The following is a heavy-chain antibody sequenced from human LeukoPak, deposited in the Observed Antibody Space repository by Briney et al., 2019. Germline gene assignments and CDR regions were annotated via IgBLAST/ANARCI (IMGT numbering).Heavy chain of an antibody. CDR3: ARDSPGYSAYYMDV. J-gene: IGHJ6*03. CDR1: GFTFSDYY. V-gene: IGHV3-11*04. CDR2: ISSSGSTI. D-gene: IGHD5-12*01. Sequence: GGSLRLSWAASGFTFSDYYMSWIRQAPGKGLEWVSYISSSGSTIYYADSVKGRFTISRDNAKNSLYLQMNSLRAEDTAVYYCARDSPGYSAYYMDVWGKGTTVTVSS.